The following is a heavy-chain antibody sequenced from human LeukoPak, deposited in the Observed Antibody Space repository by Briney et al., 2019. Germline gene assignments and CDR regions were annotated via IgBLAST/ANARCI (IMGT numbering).Heavy chain of an antibody. Sequence: GGSLGLSCAASGFTFSSYSMNWVRQAPGKGLEWVSSISSSSSYIYYADSVKGRFTISRDNAKNSLYLQMNSLRAEDTAVYYCARDRKDSSGYHSSGMDVWGQGTTVTVSS. V-gene: IGHV3-21*01. CDR2: ISSSSSYI. J-gene: IGHJ6*02. D-gene: IGHD3-22*01. CDR1: GFTFSSYS. CDR3: ARDRKDSSGYHSSGMDV.